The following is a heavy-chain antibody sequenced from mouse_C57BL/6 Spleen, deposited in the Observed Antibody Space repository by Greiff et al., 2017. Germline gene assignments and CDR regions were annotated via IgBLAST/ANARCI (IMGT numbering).Heavy chain of an antibody. Sequence: VQLQQPGAELVKPGASVKLSCKASGYTFTSYWMHWVKQRPGQGLEWIGMIHPNSGSTNYNEKFKSKSTLTVDKSSSTAYMQLSRLTSEDSAVYYCAREGDYYGSSYFDYWGQGTALTVSS. J-gene: IGHJ2*01. CDR2: IHPNSGST. V-gene: IGHV1-64*01. CDR3: AREGDYYGSSYFDY. CDR1: GYTFTSYW. D-gene: IGHD1-1*01.